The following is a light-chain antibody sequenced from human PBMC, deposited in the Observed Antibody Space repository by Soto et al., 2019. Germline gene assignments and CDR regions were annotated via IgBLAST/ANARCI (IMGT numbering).Light chain of an antibody. CDR1: TGPVTGGFY. Sequence: QTVVTQEPSLTVSPGGTVTLTCSSSTGPVTGGFYPNWFQQKPGQAPRPLIYSISNKHSWTPARFSGSLLGGKATLTLSSVQPEDEAEYFCLLYYDTDRVFGGGTKVTVL. CDR3: LLYYDTDRV. J-gene: IGLJ2*01. V-gene: IGLV7-43*01. CDR2: SIS.